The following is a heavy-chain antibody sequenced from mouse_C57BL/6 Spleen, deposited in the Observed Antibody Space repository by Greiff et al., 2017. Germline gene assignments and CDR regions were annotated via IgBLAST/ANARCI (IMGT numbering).Heavy chain of an antibody. D-gene: IGHD2-5*01. CDR3: ARWGSNYVGAMDY. V-gene: IGHV5-17*01. J-gene: IGHJ4*01. CDR1: GFTFSDYG. CDR2: ISSGSSTI. Sequence: EVKVEESGGGLVKPGGSLKLSCAASGFTFSDYGMHWVRQAPEKGLEWVAYISSGSSTIYYADTVKGRFTISRDNAKNTLFLQMTSLRSEDTAMYYCARWGSNYVGAMDYWGQGTSVTVSS.